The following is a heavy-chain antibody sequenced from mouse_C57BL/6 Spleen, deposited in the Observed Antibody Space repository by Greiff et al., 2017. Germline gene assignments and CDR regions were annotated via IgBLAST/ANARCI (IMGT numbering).Heavy chain of an antibody. CDR3: ARGGTTVVFDY. Sequence: VQLQQSGPELVKPGASVKISCKASGYSFTSYYIHWVKQRPGQGLEWIGWIYPGSGNTKYNEKFKGKATLTADTSSSTAYMQLSSLTSEDSAVYYCARGGTTVVFDYWGQGTTLTVSS. V-gene: IGHV1-66*01. D-gene: IGHD1-1*01. CDR2: IYPGSGNT. CDR1: GYSFTSYY. J-gene: IGHJ2*01.